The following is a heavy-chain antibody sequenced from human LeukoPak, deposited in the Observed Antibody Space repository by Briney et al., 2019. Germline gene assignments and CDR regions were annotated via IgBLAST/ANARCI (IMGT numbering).Heavy chain of an antibody. CDR1: GFTFSDYY. CDR3: ARLDGAGGYYYGIDV. V-gene: IGHV3-11*03. J-gene: IGHJ6*02. Sequence: PGGSLRLSCAASGFTFSDYYMSWIRQAPGKGLEWVSYISSSSSYTNYADSVKGRFTISRDNAKNSLYLQMNSLRAEDTAVYYCARLDGAGGYYYGIDVWGQGTTVTVSS. D-gene: IGHD4/OR15-4a*01. CDR2: ISSSSSYT.